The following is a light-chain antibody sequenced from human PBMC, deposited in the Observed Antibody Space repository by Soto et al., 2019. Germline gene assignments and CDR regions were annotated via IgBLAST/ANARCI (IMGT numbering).Light chain of an antibody. V-gene: IGKV2-28*01. Sequence: DIVMTQSPLSLPVTPGEPASISCRSSQSLLHSNGYNYLDWYLQKPGQSPQLLIYLGSNRASGVPDRYSGSGLGTDFTLKISTVEAEDFGGCYSMQPLQPPITFGQGTRLEIK. CDR1: QSLLHSNGYNY. CDR3: MQPLQPPIT. J-gene: IGKJ5*01. CDR2: LGS.